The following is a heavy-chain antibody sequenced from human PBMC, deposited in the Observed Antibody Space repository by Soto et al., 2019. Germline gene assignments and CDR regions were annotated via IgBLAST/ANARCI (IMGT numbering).Heavy chain of an antibody. Sequence: EVQLVESGGGLVKPGGSLRLSCAASGFTFNTAWMNWVRQAPGEGLEWVGRIKTSADGGATDYAAPVQGRFTISRDDSKNALYLHMNSRKTEDTAVYYCTTGSVEGVWGQGTTVTVSS. V-gene: IGHV3-15*07. CDR3: TTGSVEGV. CDR2: IKTSADGGAT. J-gene: IGHJ6*02. CDR1: GFTFNTAW. D-gene: IGHD2-15*01.